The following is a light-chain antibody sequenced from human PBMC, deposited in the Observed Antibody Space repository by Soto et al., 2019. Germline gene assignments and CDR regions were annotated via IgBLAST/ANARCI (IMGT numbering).Light chain of an antibody. CDR1: QSVSTF. CDR2: NAS. V-gene: IGKV3-11*01. CDR3: QQRGDWPPIT. Sequence: EIVLTQSPATLSLSPGERAILSCRASQSVSTFLAWCQQKPGQPPRLLIYNASNRTTGIPARFSGSGSGTDFTLTISSLEPEDFAVYYCQQRGDWPPITFGQGTRLEI. J-gene: IGKJ5*01.